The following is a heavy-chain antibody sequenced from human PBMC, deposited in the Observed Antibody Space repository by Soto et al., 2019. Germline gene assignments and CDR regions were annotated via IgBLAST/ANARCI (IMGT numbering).Heavy chain of an antibody. J-gene: IGHJ4*02. V-gene: IGHV3-23*01. Sequence: TGGSLRLSCAASGFTFGIYAMSWVRQAPGKGLEWVSSISGSGGSIYYAHSVKGRFTISRDKTKNTLDLQMNSLRAEDTAVYHCARVAPEYSSTPRRFDFWGQGT. D-gene: IGHD6-13*01. CDR1: GFTFGIYA. CDR2: ISGSGGSI. CDR3: ARVAPEYSSTPRRFDF.